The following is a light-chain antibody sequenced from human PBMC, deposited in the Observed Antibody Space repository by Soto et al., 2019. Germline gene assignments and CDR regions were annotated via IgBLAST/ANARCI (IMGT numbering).Light chain of an antibody. CDR1: QSINRW. CDR2: DAS. V-gene: IGKV1-5*01. Sequence: DIQMTQSPSTLSASVGDRVTITCRASQSINRWLVWYQQKPGKAPKVLIFDASILASGVPSRFSGSVSGTEFTLTISSLQPDDFATYYGQQYNNYLTWTFGQGTKVDIK. CDR3: QQYNNYLTWT. J-gene: IGKJ1*01.